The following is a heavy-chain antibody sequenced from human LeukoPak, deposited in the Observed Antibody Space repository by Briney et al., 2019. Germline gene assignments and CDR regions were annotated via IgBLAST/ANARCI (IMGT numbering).Heavy chain of an antibody. CDR2: ISSSSSTI. V-gene: IGHV3-48*01. CDR1: GFSFSSYG. Sequence: GGSLRLSCAASGFSFSSYGMHWVRQVPGKGLEWVSYISSSSSTIYYADSVKGRFTISRDNAKNSLYLQMNSLRAEDTAVYYCARDRYSGSIYGMDVWGQGTTVTVSS. D-gene: IGHD1-26*01. J-gene: IGHJ6*02. CDR3: ARDRYSGSIYGMDV.